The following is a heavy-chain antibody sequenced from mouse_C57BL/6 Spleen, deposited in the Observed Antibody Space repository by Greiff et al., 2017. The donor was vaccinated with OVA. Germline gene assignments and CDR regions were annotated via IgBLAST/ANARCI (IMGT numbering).Heavy chain of an antibody. Sequence: VKLVESGPELVKPGASVKISCKASGYAFSSSWMNWVKQRPGKGLEWIGRIYPGDGDTNYNGKFKGKATLTADKSSSTAYMQLSSLTSDDSVVYFCASEGPLYAMDYWGQGTSVTVSS. V-gene: IGHV1-82*01. CDR1: GYAFSSSW. D-gene: IGHD3-3*01. J-gene: IGHJ4*01. CDR2: IYPGDGDT. CDR3: ASEGPLYAMDY.